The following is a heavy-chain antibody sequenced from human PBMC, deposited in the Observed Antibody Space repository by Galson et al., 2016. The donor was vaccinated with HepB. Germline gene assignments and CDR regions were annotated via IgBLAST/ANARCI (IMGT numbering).Heavy chain of an antibody. V-gene: IGHV3-23*01. CDR3: GKHGGFDY. CDR1: GFSFSNSG. CDR2: ITRRGDAT. D-gene: IGHD3-16*01. Sequence: SLRLSCAASGFSFSNSGMSWVRQAPGRGLGWVSGITRRGDATHYADFVKGRFTISRDNSKNTLYLYMNNLTAGDTAIYYCGKHGGFDYWDQGALVTVSS. J-gene: IGHJ4*02.